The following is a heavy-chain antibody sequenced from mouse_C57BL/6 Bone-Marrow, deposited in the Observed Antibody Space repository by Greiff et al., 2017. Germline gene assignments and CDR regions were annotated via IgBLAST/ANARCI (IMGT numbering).Heavy chain of an antibody. J-gene: IGHJ4*01. CDR1: GYTFTSYW. V-gene: IGHV1-53*01. CDR2: INPSNGGT. D-gene: IGHD1-1*01. Sequence: QVQLQQPGTELVKPGASVKLSCKASGYTFTSYWMHWVKQRPGQGLEWIGNINPSNGGTNYNEKFKSKATLTVDKSSSPAYMQLSSLTSEDSAVYYCERQDDDSSYNYAMDYWGQGTSVTVSS. CDR3: ERQDDDSSYNYAMDY.